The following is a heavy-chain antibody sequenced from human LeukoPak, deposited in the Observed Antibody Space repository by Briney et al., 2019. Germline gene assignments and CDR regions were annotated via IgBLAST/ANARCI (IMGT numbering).Heavy chain of an antibody. CDR2: IYYSGST. J-gene: IGHJ4*02. D-gene: IGHD5-24*01. CDR1: GGSISSSSYY. V-gene: IGHV4-39*01. CDR3: ARPRDGYNPLFDY. Sequence: SETLSLTCTVSGGSISSSSYYWGWIRQPPGKGLEWIGSIYYSGSTYYNPSLKSRVTISVDTSKNQFSLKLSSVTAADTAVYYCARPRDGYNPLFDYWGQGTLVTVSS.